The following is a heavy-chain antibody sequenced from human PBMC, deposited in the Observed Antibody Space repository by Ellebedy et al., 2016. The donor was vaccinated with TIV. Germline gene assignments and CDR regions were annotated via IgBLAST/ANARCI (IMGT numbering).Heavy chain of an antibody. J-gene: IGHJ3*02. Sequence: MPSETLSLTCTVSGVSVNSANYYWTWIRQPPGKGLEWIGYFYSSGSTDYNPSLKSRLAISVDTSKNQFSRKMSSVTAADTAVYYCARDSKKGWAFDIWGQGTMVTVSS. CDR2: FYSSGST. V-gene: IGHV4-61*01. CDR1: GVSVNSANYY. CDR3: ARDSKKGWAFDI.